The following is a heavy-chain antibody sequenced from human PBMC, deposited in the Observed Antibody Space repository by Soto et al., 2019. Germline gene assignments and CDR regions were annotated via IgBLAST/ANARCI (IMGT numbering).Heavy chain of an antibody. CDR1: GDSISGYY. CDR2: ISYTGST. J-gene: IGHJ6*02. D-gene: IGHD2-8*01. V-gene: IGHV4-59*01. Sequence: SETLSLTCTVSGDSISGYYWIWIRQPPGKGLECVGYISYTGSTNYNPSLESRITMSLDASKNQFSLNLRSVTAADAAVYFCARDNGGLYYGMDIWGQGTTVTVS. CDR3: ARDNGGLYYGMDI.